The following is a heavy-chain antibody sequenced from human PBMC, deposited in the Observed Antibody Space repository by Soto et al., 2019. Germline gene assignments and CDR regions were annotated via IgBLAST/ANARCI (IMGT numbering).Heavy chain of an antibody. Sequence: PPQTLPLTYAVSGGTFSGYYWTWIRHPPGTGREWIGEINHSGSTNYNPSLKSRVTISVDTSKNQFSLKLTSVTAADTAVYYCARDKITGLFDYWGQGTLVTVS. V-gene: IGHV4-34*01. CDR3: ARDKITGLFDY. D-gene: IGHD2-8*02. CDR1: GGTFSGYY. J-gene: IGHJ4*02. CDR2: INHSGST.